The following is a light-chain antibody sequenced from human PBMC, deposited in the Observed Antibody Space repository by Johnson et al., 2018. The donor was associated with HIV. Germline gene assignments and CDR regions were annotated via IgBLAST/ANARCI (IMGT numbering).Light chain of an antibody. CDR1: SSNIGNNY. J-gene: IGLJ1*01. V-gene: IGLV1-51*02. CDR3: GAWDSSLSDYV. CDR2: ENN. Sequence: QSVLTQPPSVSAAPGQKVTISCSGSSSNIGNNYVSWYQQLPGTAPKLLIYENNNLPSGIPDRLSGSKSGTSATLGITGLQTGAEADYYCGAWDSSLSDYVFGTGTKVPVL.